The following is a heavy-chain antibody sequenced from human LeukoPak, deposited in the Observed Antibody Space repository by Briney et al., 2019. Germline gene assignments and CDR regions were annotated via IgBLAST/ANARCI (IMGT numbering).Heavy chain of an antibody. CDR2: IIPILGIV. V-gene: IGHV1-69*04. J-gene: IGHJ4*02. CDR1: GGTFSSYA. Sequence: ASVKVSCKASGGTFSSYAISWVRQAPGQGLEWMGRIIPILGIVNYAQKFQGRVTITADKSTSTAYMELSSLRSEDTAVYYCARSYCSSTSCSEYGIDYWGQGTLVTVSS. D-gene: IGHD2-2*01. CDR3: ARSYCSSTSCSEYGIDY.